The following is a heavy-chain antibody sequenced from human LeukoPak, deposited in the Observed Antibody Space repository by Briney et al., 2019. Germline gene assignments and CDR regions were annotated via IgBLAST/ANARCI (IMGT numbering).Heavy chain of an antibody. Sequence: GGSLRLSCAPSGFTFDNFAMTWVRQAPGKGLEWVSGISWNSGSIGYADSVKGRLTISRDNAKNSLYLQMNSLRAEDMALYYCAKGAGATVVTPYEYFQHWGQGTLVAVSS. V-gene: IGHV3-9*03. CDR3: AKGAGATVVTPYEYFQH. J-gene: IGHJ1*01. D-gene: IGHD4-23*01. CDR1: GFTFDNFA. CDR2: ISWNSGSI.